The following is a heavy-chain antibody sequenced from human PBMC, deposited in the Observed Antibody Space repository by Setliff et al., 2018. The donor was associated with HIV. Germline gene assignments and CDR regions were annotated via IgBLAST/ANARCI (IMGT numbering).Heavy chain of an antibody. CDR3: ARGWQHVIPFDH. D-gene: IGHD6-6*01. Sequence: GASVKVSCKASGYTFTGYYMHWVRQAPGQGLGWMGRINPNSGGTNYAQKFQGRVTMTRATSISTAYMELSRLRSDATAVYYCARGWQHVIPFDHWGQGNLVTVSS. V-gene: IGHV1-2*06. CDR2: INPNSGGT. CDR1: GYTFTGYY. J-gene: IGHJ5*02.